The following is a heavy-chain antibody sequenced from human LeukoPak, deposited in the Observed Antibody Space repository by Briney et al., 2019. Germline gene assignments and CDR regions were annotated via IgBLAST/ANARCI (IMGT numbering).Heavy chain of an antibody. D-gene: IGHD6-13*01. V-gene: IGHV3-48*03. CDR2: ISRSSSTI. J-gene: IGHJ5*02. CDR1: RFTCSSYE. Sequence: PGGSLRLSSAPSRFTCSSYEMNTVRQAPGKRLEWGSYISRSSSTIYYADSVKGRFTISRDNAQNSLYLQMNSLRAEHTAVYYCARDGIAAGFDPWGQGTPVTVSP. CDR3: ARDGIAAGFDP.